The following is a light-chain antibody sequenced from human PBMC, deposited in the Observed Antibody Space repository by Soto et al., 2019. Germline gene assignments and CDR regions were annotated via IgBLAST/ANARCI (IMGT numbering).Light chain of an antibody. V-gene: IGKV3-20*01. J-gene: IGKJ1*01. Sequence: ELVWTQSPGTLSLSPGERATLSCRARQSVSSSYLAWYQQKPGQAPRHLIYGASSRAIGIPDRFSGSGSGTDFTITISRLEPEDFAVYFCQQYGSSPWTFGQGTQVEI. CDR3: QQYGSSPWT. CDR1: QSVSSSY. CDR2: GAS.